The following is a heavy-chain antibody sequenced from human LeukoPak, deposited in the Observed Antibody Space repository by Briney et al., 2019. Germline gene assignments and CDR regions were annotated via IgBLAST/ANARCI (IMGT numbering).Heavy chain of an antibody. D-gene: IGHD1-26*01. Sequence: ASVKVSCKASGYTLTSYYMHWVRQAPGQGLEWMGIINPSGGSTSYAQKFQGRVTMTRDTSTSTVYMELSSLRSEDTAVYYCARDPGARQPGSYWGQGTLVTVSS. CDR3: ARDPGARQPGSY. V-gene: IGHV1-46*01. CDR2: INPSGGST. CDR1: GYTLTSYY. J-gene: IGHJ4*02.